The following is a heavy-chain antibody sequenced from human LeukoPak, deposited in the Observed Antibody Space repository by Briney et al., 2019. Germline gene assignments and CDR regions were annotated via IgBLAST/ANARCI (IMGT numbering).Heavy chain of an antibody. CDR1: GGSFSGYY. D-gene: IGHD4-23*01. CDR2: INHSGST. V-gene: IGHV4-34*01. J-gene: IGHJ4*02. CDR3: ARSGNSGLDY. Sequence: PSETLSLTCAVYGGSFSGYYWSWIRQPPGKGMEWIGEINHSGSTNYNPSLKSRVTISADTSKNQFSLKLSSVTAADTAVYYCARSGNSGLDYWGQGTLVTVSS.